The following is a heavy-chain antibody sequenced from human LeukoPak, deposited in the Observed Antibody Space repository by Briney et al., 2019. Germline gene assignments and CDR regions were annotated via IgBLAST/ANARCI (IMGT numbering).Heavy chain of an antibody. J-gene: IGHJ4*02. D-gene: IGHD1-26*01. CDR1: GGSISSGSYY. Sequence: SETLSLTCTVSGGSISSGSYYWSWIRQPAGKGLEWIGRIYTSGSINYNPSLKSRVTISVDTSKNHFSLKLSSVTAADTAVYYCARALPWYSPGDYWGQGTLVTVSS. V-gene: IGHV4-61*02. CDR2: IYTSGSI. CDR3: ARALPWYSPGDY.